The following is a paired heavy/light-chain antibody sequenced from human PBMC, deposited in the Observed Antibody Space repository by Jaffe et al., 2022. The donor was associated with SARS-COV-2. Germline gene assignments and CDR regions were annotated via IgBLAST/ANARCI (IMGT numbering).Heavy chain of an antibody. Sequence: EVQLVQSGAEVKKPGESLKISCKSSGYTFTNYWIGWVRQMPGKGLEWMGVIYPDDSETRYSPSFQGQVAISADKSITTAYLQWGSLKASDTAMYYCARQSPRVGSEFDFWGQGTLVTVSS. CDR1: GYTFTNYW. V-gene: IGHV5-51*01. D-gene: IGHD1-26*01. CDR2: IYPDDSET. CDR3: ARQSPRVGSEFDF. J-gene: IGHJ4*02.
Light chain of an antibody. CDR1: SLPKKY. J-gene: IGLJ2*01. CDR2: EDS. V-gene: IGLV3-10*01. Sequence: SSELTQPPSVSVSPGQTARITCSGDSLPKKYAYWYQQKSGQAPVLVIYEDSKRPSGIPERISGSSSGTLATLTISGAQVEDEADYYCYSTDRNDNDRRIFGGGTKLIVL. CDR3: YSTDRNDNDRRI.